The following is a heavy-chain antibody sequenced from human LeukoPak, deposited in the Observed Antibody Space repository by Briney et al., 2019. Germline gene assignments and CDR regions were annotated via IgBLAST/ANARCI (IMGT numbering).Heavy chain of an antibody. V-gene: IGHV4-38-2*01. J-gene: IGHJ5*02. CDR1: GYSITSGFY. Sequence: SETLSLTCAVSGYSITSGFYWGWTRQPPGKGLEWIGSVYHSGSTYYNPSLKSRVTISVDTSKNQFSLKLSSVTAADTAVYYCARGQGAVNWFDPWGQGTLVTVSS. CDR2: VYHSGST. D-gene: IGHD1-26*01. CDR3: ARGQGAVNWFDP.